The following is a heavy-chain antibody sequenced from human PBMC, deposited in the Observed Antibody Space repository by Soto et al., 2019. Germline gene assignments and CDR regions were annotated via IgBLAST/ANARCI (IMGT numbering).Heavy chain of an antibody. CDR1: GDSISSTNW. J-gene: IGHJ2*01. CDR3: AGAIAVAGQWYFDL. CDR2: IYRSGGT. Sequence: QVQLQESGPGLVKPSGTLSLACAVSGDSISSTNWWTWVRQPPGKGLEWIGEIYRSGGTNYSPSLRRRVSISLDKANNEFSLKVTSVSAADTAVYYCAGAIAVAGQWYFDLWGRSTQVTVAS. D-gene: IGHD6-19*01. V-gene: IGHV4-4*02.